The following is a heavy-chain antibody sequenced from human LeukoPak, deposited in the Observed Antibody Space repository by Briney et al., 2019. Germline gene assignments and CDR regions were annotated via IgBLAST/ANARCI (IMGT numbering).Heavy chain of an antibody. Sequence: SETLSLTCAVYGGSFSGYYWSWIRQPPGKGLEWIGEINHSGSTNYNPSLKSRVTISVDTSKNQFSLKLSSVTAADTAVYYCARLATKYYFDYWGQGTLVTVSS. J-gene: IGHJ4*02. V-gene: IGHV4-34*01. CDR2: INHSGST. D-gene: IGHD5-24*01. CDR3: ARLATKYYFDY. CDR1: GGSFSGYY.